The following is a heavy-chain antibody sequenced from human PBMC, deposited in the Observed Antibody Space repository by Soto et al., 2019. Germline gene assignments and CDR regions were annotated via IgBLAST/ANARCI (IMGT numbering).Heavy chain of an antibody. J-gene: IGHJ6*02. CDR2: IIPIFGTP. D-gene: IGHD2-21*02. Sequence: SVKVSCKTSGGTFSSNVITWVRQAPGQGLEWMGGIIPIFGTPNYAQIFQGRVTITADTSTSTAYMELSSLTSEDTAVYYCARVDVTGRLNYYYYGMDVWGQGTTVTVSS. V-gene: IGHV1-69*06. CDR1: GGTFSSNV. CDR3: ARVDVTGRLNYYYYGMDV.